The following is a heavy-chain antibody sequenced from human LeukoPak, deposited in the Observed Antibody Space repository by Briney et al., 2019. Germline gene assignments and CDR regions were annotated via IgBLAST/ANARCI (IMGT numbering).Heavy chain of an antibody. CDR1: VYTLTELS. Sequence: ASVKVSCKVSVYTLTELSMHWVRQAPGKGLEWIGGFDPEDGETMYAQKFQGRVTMTEDTSTDTAYMELSSLRSEDTAVYYCATDRGPPHYDSSGEFDYWGQGTLVTVSS. D-gene: IGHD3-22*01. J-gene: IGHJ4*02. CDR2: FDPEDGET. V-gene: IGHV1-24*01. CDR3: ATDRGPPHYDSSGEFDY.